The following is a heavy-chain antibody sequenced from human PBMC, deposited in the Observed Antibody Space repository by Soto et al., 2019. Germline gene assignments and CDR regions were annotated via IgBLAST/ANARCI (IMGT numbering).Heavy chain of an antibody. CDR1: GGSISSYY. CDR2: IYTSGST. J-gene: IGHJ6*02. CDR3: AREIIAAAGTETYYYYGMDV. V-gene: IGHV4-4*07. D-gene: IGHD6-13*01. Sequence: ETLSLTCTVSGGSISSYYWSWIRQPAGKGLEWIGRIYTSGSTNYNPSLKSRVTMSVDTSKNQFSLKLSSVTAADTAVYYCAREIIAAAGTETYYYYGMDVWGQGTTVTVSS.